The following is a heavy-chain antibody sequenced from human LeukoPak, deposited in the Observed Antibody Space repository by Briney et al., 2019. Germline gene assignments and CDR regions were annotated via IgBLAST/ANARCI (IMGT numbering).Heavy chain of an antibody. J-gene: IGHJ4*02. Sequence: GGSLRLSCAASGFIVSSNYMSWVRQAPGKGLEWVSVIYAGGSPFYADSVKGRFTISRDNSKNTLYLQMNSLRAEDTAVYYCARSVGYWGQGTLVTVSS. V-gene: IGHV3-53*01. CDR2: IYAGGSP. CDR1: GFIVSSNY. CDR3: ARSVGY.